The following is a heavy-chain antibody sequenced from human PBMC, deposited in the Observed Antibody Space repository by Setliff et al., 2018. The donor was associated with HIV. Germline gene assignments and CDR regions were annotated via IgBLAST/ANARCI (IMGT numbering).Heavy chain of an antibody. V-gene: IGHV4-61*09. Sequence: PSETLSLTCTVSGGSISSGSYYWSWIRQPAGKGLEWIGHIYTRGSTNYNPSLKSRVTMSVDTSKNQFSLKLSSVTAADTVVYYCARGGGYDRSGYYPFDYWGQGTPVTVSS. CDR2: IYTRGST. CDR1: GGSISSGSYY. D-gene: IGHD3-22*01. J-gene: IGHJ4*02. CDR3: ARGGGYDRSGYYPFDY.